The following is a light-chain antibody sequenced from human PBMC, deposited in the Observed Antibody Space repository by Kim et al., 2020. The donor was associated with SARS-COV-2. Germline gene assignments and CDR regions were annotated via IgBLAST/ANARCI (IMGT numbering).Light chain of an antibody. CDR3: QTWGTGIRV. CDR1: SGHSSYA. CDR2: LNSDGSH. V-gene: IGLV4-69*01. Sequence: QLVLTQSPSASASLGASVKLTCTLSSGHSSYAIAWHQQQPEKGPRYLMKLNSDGSHSKGDGIPDRFSGSSSGAERYLTISSLQSEDEADYYCQTWGTGIRVFCRGTQLTVL. J-gene: IGLJ3*02.